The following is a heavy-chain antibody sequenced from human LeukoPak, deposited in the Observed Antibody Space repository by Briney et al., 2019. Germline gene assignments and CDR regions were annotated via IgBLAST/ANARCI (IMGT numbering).Heavy chain of an antibody. D-gene: IGHD4-23*01. CDR2: ISNGGDHT. J-gene: IGHJ4*02. V-gene: IGHV3-23*01. CDR1: GFTFRDFS. Sequence: GGSLRLSCVASGFTFRDFSMSWVRQAPGKGLEWVSVISNGGDHTYYADSVKGRFTISRDNSKNTLYLQMNSLRAEDTAVYYCAKDKAVIINTKNDYWGQGTLVTVSS. CDR3: AKDKAVIINTKNDY.